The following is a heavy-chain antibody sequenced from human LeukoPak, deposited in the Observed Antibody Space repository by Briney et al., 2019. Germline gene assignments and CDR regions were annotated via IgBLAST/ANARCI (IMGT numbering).Heavy chain of an antibody. V-gene: IGHV3-48*02. CDR1: GFTFSSYS. J-gene: IGHJ4*02. D-gene: IGHD1-26*01. Sequence: GGSLRLSCAASGFTFSSYSMNWVRQAPGKGLEWVSYIGTSSSTIYYADSVKGRFTISRDNAKNSLYLQMNSLRDEDTAVYYCIRGTVGAPGNDYWGQGTLVTVSS. CDR2: IGTSSSTI. CDR3: IRGTVGAPGNDY.